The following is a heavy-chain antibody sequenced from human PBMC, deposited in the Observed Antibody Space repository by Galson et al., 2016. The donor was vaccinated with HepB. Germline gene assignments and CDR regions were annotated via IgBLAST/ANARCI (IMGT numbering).Heavy chain of an antibody. V-gene: IGHV3-23*01. CDR2: ITSGGNT. CDR3: APPDSGSPESFHI. CDR1: GFIFSNYG. D-gene: IGHD1-26*01. Sequence: SLRLSCAASGFIFSNYGMSWVRQAPGKGLEWVSGITSGGNTYYTDFVKGRLTISRDNSKNTLYLQMNSLRAEDTAVYYCAPPDSGSPESFHIWGQGTMVTVSS. J-gene: IGHJ3*02.